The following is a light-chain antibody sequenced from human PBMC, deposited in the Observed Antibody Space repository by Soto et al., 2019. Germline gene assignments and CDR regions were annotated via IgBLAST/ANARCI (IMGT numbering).Light chain of an antibody. Sequence: EIQMTQSPSSLSSSVGDRVTITCRASQGISNFLAWYQQKPGKVPKLLISDASTLQSGIPAWFSGSGSGTDITLTITSVQPEYVATYYCQKNSSVITFGQGTRLEIK. V-gene: IGKV1-27*01. CDR3: QKNSSVIT. J-gene: IGKJ5*01. CDR2: DAS. CDR1: QGISNF.